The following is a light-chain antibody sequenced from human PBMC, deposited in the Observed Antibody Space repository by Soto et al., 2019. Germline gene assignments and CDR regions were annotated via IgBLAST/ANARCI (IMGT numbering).Light chain of an antibody. Sequence: QSALTQPASVSGSPGQSITISCTGTSSDVGGYNYVSWYQRHPGRAPKLMIFEVSNRPSGISNRFSGSKSGNTASLTISGLQPEDEADYYCSSYAGINIFVVFGGGTKLTVL. J-gene: IGLJ2*01. CDR3: SSYAGINIFVV. CDR2: EVS. CDR1: SSDVGGYNY. V-gene: IGLV2-14*01.